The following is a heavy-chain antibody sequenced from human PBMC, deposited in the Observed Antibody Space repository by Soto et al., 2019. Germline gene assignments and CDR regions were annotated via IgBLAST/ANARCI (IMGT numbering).Heavy chain of an antibody. CDR2: INHSGST. D-gene: IGHD1-1*01. J-gene: IGHJ6*02. V-gene: IGHV4-34*01. CDR3: ASPKPRLYNWNEGEPEDYYYYYGMDV. CDR1: GGSFSGYY. Sequence: SETLSLTCAVYGGSFSGYYWSWIRQPPGKGLEWIGEINHSGSTNYNPSLKSRVTISVDTSKNQFSLKLSSVTAADTAVYYCASPKPRLYNWNEGEPEDYYYYYGMDVWGQGTTVTVSS.